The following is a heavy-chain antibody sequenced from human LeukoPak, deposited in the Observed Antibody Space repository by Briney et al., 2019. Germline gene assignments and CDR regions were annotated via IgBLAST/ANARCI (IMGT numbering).Heavy chain of an antibody. CDR2: ISGSGGST. CDR1: GFTFSSYA. V-gene: IGHV3-23*01. CDR3: AKKGIDYYGSGSYKPLDY. D-gene: IGHD3-10*01. J-gene: IGHJ4*02. Sequence: GGSLRLSCAASGFTFSSYAMSWVRQAPGKGLEWVPAISGSGGSTYYADSVKGRFTISRDNSKNTLYLQMNSLRAEDTAVYYCAKKGIDYYGSGSYKPLDYWGQGTLVTVSS.